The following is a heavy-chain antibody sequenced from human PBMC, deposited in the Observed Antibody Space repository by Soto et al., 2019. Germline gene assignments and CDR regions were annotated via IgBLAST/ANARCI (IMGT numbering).Heavy chain of an antibody. CDR2: ISAYNGNT. D-gene: IGHD3-10*01. V-gene: IGHV1-18*01. Sequence: ASVKVSCKASGYTLTSYGIRWVRQAPGQGLEWMGWISAYNGNTNYAQKLQGRVTMTTDTSTSTAYMELRSLRSDDTAVYYCARRPPGGFGELSYRSAEYFQHWGQGTLVTVSS. J-gene: IGHJ1*01. CDR1: GYTLTSYG. CDR3: ARRPPGGFGELSYRSAEYFQH.